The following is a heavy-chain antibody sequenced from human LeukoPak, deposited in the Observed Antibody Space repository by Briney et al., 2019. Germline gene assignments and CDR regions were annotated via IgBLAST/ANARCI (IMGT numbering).Heavy chain of an antibody. J-gene: IGHJ3*02. V-gene: IGHV1-46*01. D-gene: IGHD3-22*01. Sequence: ASVKVSCKASGYTFTSYYMHWVRQAPGQGLEWMGIINPSGGSTSYAQKFQGRVTMTRDTSTSTVYMELSSLRSEDMAVYYCAREHYDSSGYDAFDIWGQGTMVTVSS. CDR3: AREHYDSSGYDAFDI. CDR1: GYTFTSYY. CDR2: INPSGGST.